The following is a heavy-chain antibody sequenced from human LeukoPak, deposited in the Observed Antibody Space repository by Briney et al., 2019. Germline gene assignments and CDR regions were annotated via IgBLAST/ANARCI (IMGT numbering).Heavy chain of an antibody. CDR3: ARVLSSIPSRPFDY. V-gene: IGHV1-8*01. CDR2: MNPNSGNT. D-gene: IGHD6-6*01. Sequence: GASVKVSCKASGYTFTSYDINWVRQATGQGLEWMGWMNPNSGNTGYAQKFQGRVTMTRNTSISTAYMELSSLRSEDTAMYYCARVLSSIPSRPFDYWGQGTLVTVSS. CDR1: GYTFTSYD. J-gene: IGHJ4*02.